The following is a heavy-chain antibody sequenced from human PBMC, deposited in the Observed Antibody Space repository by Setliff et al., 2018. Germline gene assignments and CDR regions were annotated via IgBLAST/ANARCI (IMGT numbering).Heavy chain of an antibody. V-gene: IGHV5-51*01. J-gene: IGHJ3*02. CDR3: ARIGYSSSWYGRGAFDI. CDR2: IHPGDSDT. D-gene: IGHD6-13*01. Sequence: PGESLKISCKGSGYSFTSYWIGWVRQMPGKGLEWMGIIHPGDSDTRYSPSFQGQVTISADKSISTAYLQWSSLKASDTAMYYCARIGYSSSWYGRGAFDIWGQGTMVTVSS. CDR1: GYSFTSYW.